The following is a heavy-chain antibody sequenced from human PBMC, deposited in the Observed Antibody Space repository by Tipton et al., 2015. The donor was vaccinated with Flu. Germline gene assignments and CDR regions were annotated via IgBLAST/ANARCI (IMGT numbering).Heavy chain of an antibody. Sequence: TLSLTCVVSGGFISSANWWSWVRQPPGKGPEWIGEIYHSGSINYNPSLKSRVTISLDKSKNQFSLNLTSVTAADTALYYCARNGERSRIDYWGQGTLVTVSS. CDR3: ARNGERSRIDY. CDR1: GGFISSANW. V-gene: IGHV4/OR15-8*01. CDR2: IYHSGSI. D-gene: IGHD3-10*01. J-gene: IGHJ4*02.